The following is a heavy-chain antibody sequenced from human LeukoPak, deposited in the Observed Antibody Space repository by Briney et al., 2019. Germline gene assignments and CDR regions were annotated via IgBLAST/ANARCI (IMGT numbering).Heavy chain of an antibody. D-gene: IGHD1-26*01. CDR2: ISGRSSTI. J-gene: IGHJ4*02. CDR3: ERDRIKSGSYYFDY. V-gene: IGHV3-48*01. CDR1: ALTFSDYS. Sequence: GASLRLACAASALTFSDYSMNWVRQAPGKGLEWVSYISGRSSTIYYADSVKGRFTISRDNAKNSMYLQMNSLRAEDTAVYYCERDRIKSGSYYFDYWGQGTLVTVSS.